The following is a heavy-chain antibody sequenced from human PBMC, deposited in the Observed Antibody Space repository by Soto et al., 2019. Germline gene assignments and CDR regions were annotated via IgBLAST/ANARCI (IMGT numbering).Heavy chain of an antibody. V-gene: IGHV3-66*01. CDR3: ARTSSNYFYSDY. Sequence: EVQLVESGGDLVQPGGSLRLSCVASGFTVYSTYMTWVRQAPGKGLEWVSVLYGSGATRYADSVKGRFIMSSDDSDNTVFLEMTSLRADDSAVYYCARTSSNYFYSDYWGQGTLVTVSS. D-gene: IGHD6-13*01. J-gene: IGHJ4*02. CDR1: GFTVYSTY. CDR2: LYGSGAT.